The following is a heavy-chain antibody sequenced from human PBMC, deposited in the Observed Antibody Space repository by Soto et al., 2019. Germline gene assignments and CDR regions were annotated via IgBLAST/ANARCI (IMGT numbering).Heavy chain of an antibody. D-gene: IGHD5-12*01. CDR2: VYHGGTT. V-gene: IGHV4-4*02. J-gene: IGHJ4*02. Sequence: QVQLQESGPGLVEPSGTLSLTCAVSGASIGTNNWWSWVRQPPGKGLEWIGEVYHGGTTNCNPSLKSRVTTSIDKSKNQFSLTLTSMTAADTALYYCAVPGRGDFDYWSQGTLVTVSS. CDR1: GASIGTNNW. CDR3: AVPGRGDFDY.